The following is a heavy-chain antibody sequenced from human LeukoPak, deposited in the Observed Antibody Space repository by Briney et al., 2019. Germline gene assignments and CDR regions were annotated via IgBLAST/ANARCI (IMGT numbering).Heavy chain of an antibody. V-gene: IGHV3-74*01. CDR1: GFTFRSYW. Sequence: PGGSLRLSCAASGFTFRSYWMHWVRQAPGKGLVWVSRINGEGSSTSYEDSVKGRFTISRDNAKNTLYLQMKSLRAEDTAVYYCARDTRYGDGYKYWGQGTLVTVSS. J-gene: IGHJ4*02. D-gene: IGHD5-24*01. CDR3: ARDTRYGDGYKY. CDR2: INGEGSST.